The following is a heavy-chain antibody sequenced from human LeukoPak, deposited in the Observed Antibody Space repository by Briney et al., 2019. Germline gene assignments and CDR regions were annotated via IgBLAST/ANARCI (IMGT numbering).Heavy chain of an antibody. D-gene: IGHD3-22*01. CDR2: IYHSGST. CDR1: GDSISSSNW. V-gene: IGHV4-4*02. CDR3: ARKVYDSSGRAFDI. Sequence: SETLSLTCTVSGDSISSSNWWSWVRQPPGKGLERIGEIYHSGSTNYKPSLKSRVTISVDKSKNQFSLKLNSVTAADTAVYYCARKVYDSSGRAFDIWGQGTMVTVSS. J-gene: IGHJ3*02.